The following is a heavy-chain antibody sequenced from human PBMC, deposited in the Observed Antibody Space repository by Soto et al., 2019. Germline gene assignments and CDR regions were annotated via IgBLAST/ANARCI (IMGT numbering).Heavy chain of an antibody. D-gene: IGHD3-10*01. CDR2: ITPIIGIA. V-gene: IGHV1-69*04. Sequence: SSVKVSCKAAGGSFSRYTISWVRRAPGQGLEWIGRITPIIGIANSAQKFQGRVTITADKSTSTAYMELSSLRSEDTAVYYCARDQGGYHYGSGNYYYYLDVWGKGTTVTVS. CDR1: GGSFSRYT. J-gene: IGHJ6*03. CDR3: ARDQGGYHYGSGNYYYYLDV.